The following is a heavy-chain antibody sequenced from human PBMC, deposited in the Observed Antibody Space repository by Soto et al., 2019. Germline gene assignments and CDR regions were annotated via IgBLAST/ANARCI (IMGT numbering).Heavy chain of an antibody. J-gene: IGHJ5*02. CDR3: VRHNPRGDDP. D-gene: IGHD3-10*01. Sequence: QLQLQESGPGLVKPSETLSLTCAVSGGSISSSSYYWGWIRQPPGKGLEWIATIYYSGNTYYNPYLKSRVTISVDTSKNQFSLKLSSVTAADTAVYYCVRHNPRGDDPWGQGTLVTVSS. CDR2: IYYSGNT. V-gene: IGHV4-39*01. CDR1: GGSISSSSYY.